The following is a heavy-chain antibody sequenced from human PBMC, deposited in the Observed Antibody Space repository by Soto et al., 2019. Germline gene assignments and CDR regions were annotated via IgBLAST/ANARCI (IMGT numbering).Heavy chain of an antibody. CDR3: VRRGADDVGGGDYDV. D-gene: IGHD3-16*01. Sequence: EVQLVESGGALVQPGGSLRLSCAASGFTFSLHAMTWIRRAPGKGLEWVAGISGSAGGGGALYTDSVRGRFTNSRDNSNNILFLQMNSLAVEDTALYYCVRRGADDVGGGDYDVCGQGRVVTVSS. CDR1: GFTFSLHA. J-gene: IGHJ3*01. CDR2: ISGSAGGGGA. V-gene: IGHV3-23*04.